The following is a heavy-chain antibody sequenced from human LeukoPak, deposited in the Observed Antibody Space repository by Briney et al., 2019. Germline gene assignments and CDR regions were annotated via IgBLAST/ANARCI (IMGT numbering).Heavy chain of an antibody. Sequence: SETLSLTCTVSGGSISSYYWSWIRQPPGKGLEWIGYIYWRGSTNYNPSLKSRVTISVDTSKNQFSLNLNSVTAADTAVYYCARGSRLAVAGTYVDYWGQGSLVTISS. J-gene: IGHJ4*02. V-gene: IGHV4-59*01. CDR3: ARGSRLAVAGTYVDY. CDR1: GGSISSYY. CDR2: IYWRGST. D-gene: IGHD6-19*01.